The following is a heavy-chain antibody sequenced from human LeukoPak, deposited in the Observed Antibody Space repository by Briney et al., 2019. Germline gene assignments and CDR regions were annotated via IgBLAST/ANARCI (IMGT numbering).Heavy chain of an antibody. CDR2: IRYDGSNK. CDR3: AKDPLWFGESFGFDY. J-gene: IGHJ4*02. Sequence: GGSLRLSCAASGFTFSSYAMSWVRQAPGKGLEWVAFIRYDGSNKYYADSVKGRFTISRDNSKNTLYLQMNSLRAEDTAVYYCAKDPLWFGESFGFDYWGQGTLVTVSS. CDR1: GFTFSSYA. V-gene: IGHV3-30*02. D-gene: IGHD3-10*01.